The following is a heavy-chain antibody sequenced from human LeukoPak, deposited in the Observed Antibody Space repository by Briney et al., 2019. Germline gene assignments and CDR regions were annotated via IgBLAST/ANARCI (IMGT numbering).Heavy chain of an antibody. Sequence: PGGSLRLSCAASGFTFSSYEMNWVRQAPGKGLEWVSYISSSGSTIYYADSVKGRFTISRDNAKNYLYLQMNSLRAEDTALYYCASAGLTYGSGSYFVYWGQGTLVTVSS. CDR3: ASAGLTYGSGSYFVY. CDR1: GFTFSSYE. V-gene: IGHV3-48*03. CDR2: ISSSGSTI. D-gene: IGHD3-10*01. J-gene: IGHJ4*02.